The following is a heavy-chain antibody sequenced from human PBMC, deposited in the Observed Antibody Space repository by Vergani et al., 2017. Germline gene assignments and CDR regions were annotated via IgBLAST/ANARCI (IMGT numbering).Heavy chain of an antibody. J-gene: IGHJ5*01. D-gene: IGHD1-26*01. CDR2: INPSGGST. Sequence: QVQLVQSGAEVKKPGASVKVSCKASGYPFTIYYMHCVRQAPGQGLEWMGIINPSGGSTSYAQKFQGRVTMTRETSTSTVYLKMTRLTSDDTAIYFCAHSGNLGRRDWFDSWGPGSLVTVSS. CDR1: GYPFTIYY. V-gene: IGHV1-46*01. CDR3: AHSGNLGRRDWFDS.